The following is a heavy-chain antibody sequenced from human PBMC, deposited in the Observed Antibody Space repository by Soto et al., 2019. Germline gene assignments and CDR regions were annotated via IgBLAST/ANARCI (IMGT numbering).Heavy chain of an antibody. CDR2: IYYSGST. J-gene: IGHJ4*02. CDR3: ARFLEWLLHFDY. D-gene: IGHD3-3*01. Sequence: PSETLSLTCTVSGGSISSSSYYWGWIRQPPGKGLEWIGSIYYSGSTYYNPSLKSRVTISVDTSKNQFSLKLSSVTAADTAVYYCARFLEWLLHFDYWGQGTLVTVSS. CDR1: GGSISSSSYY. V-gene: IGHV4-39*01.